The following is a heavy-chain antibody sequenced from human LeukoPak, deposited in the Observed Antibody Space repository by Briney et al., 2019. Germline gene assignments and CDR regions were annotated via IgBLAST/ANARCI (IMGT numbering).Heavy chain of an antibody. CDR3: AREGDYNWNYFDY. Sequence: PGGSLRLSCAASGFTFSSYWMHWVRQAPGKGLVWVSRINSDGSSTSCADSVKGRFTISRDNAKNTLYLQMNSLRAEDTAVYYCAREGDYNWNYFDYWGQGTLVTVSS. CDR1: GFTFSSYW. V-gene: IGHV3-74*01. CDR2: INSDGSST. J-gene: IGHJ4*02. D-gene: IGHD1-20*01.